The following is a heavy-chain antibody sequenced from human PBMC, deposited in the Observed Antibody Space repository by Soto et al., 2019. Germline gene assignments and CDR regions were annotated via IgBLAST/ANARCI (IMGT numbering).Heavy chain of an antibody. D-gene: IGHD2-2*01. Sequence: ASVKVSCKASGYTFTCYDVHWVREAPGQGLEWMGWINPETGGTSYAQKFQGRVTLSRDTSINTAYLELSRLRLDDAAVYFCARERYQVISDGMDVWGQGTTVTVSS. CDR3: ARERYQVISDGMDV. CDR1: GYTFTCYD. CDR2: INPETGGT. J-gene: IGHJ6*02. V-gene: IGHV1-2*02.